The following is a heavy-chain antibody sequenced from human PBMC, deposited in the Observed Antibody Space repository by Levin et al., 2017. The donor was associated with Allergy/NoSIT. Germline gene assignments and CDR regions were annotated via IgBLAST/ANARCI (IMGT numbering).Heavy chain of an antibody. J-gene: IGHJ3*02. V-gene: IGHV3-74*01. D-gene: IGHD1-26*01. CDR1: GFTFTTYW. CDR2: VNNDGIDT. CDR3: ARGGLYHGFDI. Sequence: GGSLRLSCAVSGFTFTTYWMHWVRQAPGKGLEWVSRVNNDGIDTIYADSVKGRFTISRDNAKNTVYLEMNSLTAADTAVYYCARGGLYHGFDIWGRGTMVTVSS.